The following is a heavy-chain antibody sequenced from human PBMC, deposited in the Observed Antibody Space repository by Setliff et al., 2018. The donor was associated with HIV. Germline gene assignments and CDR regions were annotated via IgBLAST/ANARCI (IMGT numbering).Heavy chain of an antibody. CDR2: ITGTGSGR. Sequence: GGSLRLSCAASGFTLSSYSMHWVRQAPGKGLEWVSYITGTGSGRDYADSLKGRFTISRDNAKNSLYLQMNTLRAEDTAVYYCAALSLRTNTVYGILSTRFDPWGRGTLVTVSS. D-gene: IGHD2-8*01. J-gene: IGHJ5*02. CDR3: AALSLRTNTVYGILSTRFDP. V-gene: IGHV3-21*04. CDR1: GFTLSSYS.